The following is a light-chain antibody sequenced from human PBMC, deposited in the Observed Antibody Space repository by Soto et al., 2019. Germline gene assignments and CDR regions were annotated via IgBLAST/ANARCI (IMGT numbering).Light chain of an antibody. CDR2: DVN. V-gene: IGLV2-23*02. Sequence: QSALTQPASVSGSPGQSITISCTGTSSDVGSYNLVSWYQQHPGKAPKLMIYDVNERPSGVSNRFSGSKSGSTASLTISGLQAEDEADYYCCSFAGRSTWVFGGGTKVTVL. J-gene: IGLJ3*02. CDR3: CSFAGRSTWV. CDR1: SSDVGSYNL.